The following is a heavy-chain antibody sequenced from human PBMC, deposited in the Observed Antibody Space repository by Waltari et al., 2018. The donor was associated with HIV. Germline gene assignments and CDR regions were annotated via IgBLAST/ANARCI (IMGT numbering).Heavy chain of an antibody. CDR1: GGPVSSGSSP. V-gene: IGHV4-61*02. CDR3: ARGYWYFDL. CDR2: ISASGST. Sequence: QVQLQESGPGLVKPSQTLSLTCTVSGGPVSSGSSPWPWIRQPAGKGLDWIGRISASGSTNYNPSLKSRVTISVDTSKNQFSLKLTSVTAADTAVYYCARGYWYFDLWGRGTLVTVSS. J-gene: IGHJ2*01.